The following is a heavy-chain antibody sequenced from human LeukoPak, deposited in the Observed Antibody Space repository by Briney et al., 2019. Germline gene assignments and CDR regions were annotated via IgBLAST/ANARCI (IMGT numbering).Heavy chain of an antibody. CDR1: GFTFSDYY. V-gene: IGHV3-11*04. Sequence: GGSLRLSCAASGFTFSDYYMSWIRQAPGKGLEWVSYISSSGSTIYYADSVKGRFTISRDNAKNSLYLQMNSLRAEDTAVYYCAKNWDPFYYMDVWGKGTTVTVSS. CDR3: AKNWDPFYYMDV. J-gene: IGHJ6*03. CDR2: ISSSGSTI. D-gene: IGHD7-27*01.